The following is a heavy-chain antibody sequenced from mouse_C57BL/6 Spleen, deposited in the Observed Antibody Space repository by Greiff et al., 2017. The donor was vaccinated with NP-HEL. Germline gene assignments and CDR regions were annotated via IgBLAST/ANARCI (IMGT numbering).Heavy chain of an antibody. CDR3: AGRDYYGSSYDDY. V-gene: IGHV1-50*01. CDR1: GYTFTSYW. J-gene: IGHJ2*01. D-gene: IGHD1-1*01. Sequence: QVQLQQPGAELVKPGASVKLSCKASGYTFTSYWMQWVKQRPGQGLEWIGEIDPSDSYTNYNQKFKGKATLTVDTSSSTAYMQLSSLTSEDSAVYYCAGRDYYGSSYDDYWGQGTTLTVSS. CDR2: IDPSDSYT.